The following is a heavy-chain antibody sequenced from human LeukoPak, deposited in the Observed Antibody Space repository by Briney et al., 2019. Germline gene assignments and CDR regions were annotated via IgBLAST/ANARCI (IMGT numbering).Heavy chain of an antibody. D-gene: IGHD2-2*01. CDR3: ASGSTGRFDP. J-gene: IGHJ5*02. Sequence: SETLSLTCTVSGDPISNYYWSWIRQPPGKGLEWIAYIHYSGNTNYNPSLKSRVTLSFDTSKKQLSLKIIYVTAADTAVYYCASGSTGRFDPWGQGTLVTVSS. CDR1: GDPISNYY. V-gene: IGHV4-59*01. CDR2: IHYSGNT.